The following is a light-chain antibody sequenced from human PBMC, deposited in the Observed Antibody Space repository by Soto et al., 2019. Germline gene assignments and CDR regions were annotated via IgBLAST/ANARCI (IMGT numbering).Light chain of an antibody. CDR3: SSYTNTSTLV. Sequence: QSVLPQPASVSGSPGQSITISCAGTSSDLGAYKYVSWYQQHPDKAPKLILYEVSRRPSGVSNRFSGSKSGNTASLTISGLLAEDEADYSCSSYTNTSTLVFGTGTKVTVL. V-gene: IGLV2-14*03. CDR2: EVS. CDR1: SSDLGAYKY. J-gene: IGLJ1*01.